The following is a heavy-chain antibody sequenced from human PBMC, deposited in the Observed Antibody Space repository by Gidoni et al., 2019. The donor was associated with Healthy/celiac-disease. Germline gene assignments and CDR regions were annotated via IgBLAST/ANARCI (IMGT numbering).Heavy chain of an antibody. V-gene: IGHV3-21*01. Sequence: EVQLVESGGVLVKPGGSLRLSCAHSGFTFSTYTMNWVRQAPGKGLEWVSSISSSSSYIYYADSVKGRFTIFRDNAKDSLYLQMNSLRAEDTAVYYCARRAITAAGHFDYWGQGALVTVSP. CDR2: ISSSSSYI. D-gene: IGHD6-13*01. CDR1: GFTFSTYT. CDR3: ARRAITAAGHFDY. J-gene: IGHJ4*02.